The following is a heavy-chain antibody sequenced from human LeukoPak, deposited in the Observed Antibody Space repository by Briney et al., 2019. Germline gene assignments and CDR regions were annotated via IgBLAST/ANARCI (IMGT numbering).Heavy chain of an antibody. J-gene: IGHJ4*02. D-gene: IGHD1-26*01. CDR3: AKDGSRHRVGATEVSFDY. CDR2: ISGSGGST. Sequence: QPGGSLRLSCAASGFTFSSYAMSWVRQAPGKGLEWVSAISGSGGSTYYADSVKGRFTISRDNSKNTLYLQMNSLRAEDTAVYYCAKDGSRHRVGATEVSFDYWGQGTLVTVSS. V-gene: IGHV3-23*01. CDR1: GFTFSSYA.